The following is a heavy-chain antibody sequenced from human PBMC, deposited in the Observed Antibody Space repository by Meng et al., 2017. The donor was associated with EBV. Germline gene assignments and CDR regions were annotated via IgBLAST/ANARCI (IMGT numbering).Heavy chain of an antibody. D-gene: IGHD3-10*01. CDR3: ARGTPGRSYSEY. J-gene: IGHJ4*02. CDR1: GYTLTSDV. CDR2: IKPRDGYT. V-gene: IGHV1-46*01. Sequence: QVQRVRCGAEGKNTVAPVKVSCKTSGYTLTSDVMTGVRQAPGQGREWRGIIKPRDGYTKYEQKFQGRVTVSADRPTATAYMVLRNLRSDDTAVYNCARGTPGRSYSEYWGPGTLFTVSS.